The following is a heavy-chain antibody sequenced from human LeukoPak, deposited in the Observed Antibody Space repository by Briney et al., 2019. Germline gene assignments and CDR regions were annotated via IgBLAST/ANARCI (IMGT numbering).Heavy chain of an antibody. CDR1: GGTFSSYA. CDR3: ARAAYCSSTSCYTVYYYGMDV. J-gene: IGHJ6*02. CDR2: IIPIFGIA. Sequence: SVKVSCKASGGTFSSYAISWMRQAPGQGLEWMGWIIPIFGIANYAQKFQGRVTVTADKSTSTAYMELSSLRSEDTAVYYCARAAYCSSTSCYTVYYYGMDVWGQGTTVTVSS. D-gene: IGHD2-2*02. V-gene: IGHV1-69*10.